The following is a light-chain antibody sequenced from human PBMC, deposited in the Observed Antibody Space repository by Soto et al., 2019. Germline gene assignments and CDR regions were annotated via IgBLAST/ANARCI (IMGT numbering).Light chain of an antibody. CDR2: EGT. CDR3: CSYASSSSYV. V-gene: IGLV2-23*01. J-gene: IGLJ1*01. CDR1: TSDVGGYNL. Sequence: QSVLTQPASVSGSPGQSITISCSGTTSDVGGYNLVSWYQQHTAKAPKLLIYEGTQRPSGVSSRFSGSKSGNTASLTISGLQAKDEADYYCCSYASSSSYVFGTGTKLTVL.